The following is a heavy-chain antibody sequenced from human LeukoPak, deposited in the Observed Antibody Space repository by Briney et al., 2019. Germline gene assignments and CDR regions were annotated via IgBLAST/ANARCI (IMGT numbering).Heavy chain of an antibody. V-gene: IGHV3-74*01. D-gene: IGHD5-12*01. CDR1: GFTFSRHW. CDR2: INSDGSST. Sequence: GGSLRLSCAASGFTFSRHWLHWVRQAPGKGLVWVSLINSDGSSTSYADSVKGRFTISRDNAKNTLYLQMNSLRAEDTAVYYCKSGIVATIGDYWGQGTLVTASS. J-gene: IGHJ4*02. CDR3: KSGIVATIGDY.